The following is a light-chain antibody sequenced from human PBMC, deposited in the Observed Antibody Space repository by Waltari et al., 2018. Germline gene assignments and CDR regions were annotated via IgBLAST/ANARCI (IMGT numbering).Light chain of an antibody. J-gene: IGKJ2*01. Sequence: DIKMTQSPSSLSASVGDTVTITCRASQSVSRFLNWYQQRPGEAPKLLIYKPSNLQGGVPSRFSGSGSGTDFTLTINSLQPDDFATYYCQQSDGIPFTFGQGT. CDR3: QQSDGIPFT. V-gene: IGKV1-39*01. CDR1: QSVSRF. CDR2: KPS.